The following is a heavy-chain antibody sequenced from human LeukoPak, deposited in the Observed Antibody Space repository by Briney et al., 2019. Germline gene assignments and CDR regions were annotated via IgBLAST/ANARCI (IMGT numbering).Heavy chain of an antibody. CDR3: ARRSSGGGFDY. V-gene: IGHV1-18*04. D-gene: IGHD3-22*01. CDR1: GYTFTTYD. CDR2: ISTYNGNT. Sequence: GASVKVSCKASGYTFTTYDISWVRQAPGQGLEWMGWISTYNGNTNYAQNLQGGVTTTTDTSTSSAFMELRSLRSDDTAVYYCARRSSGGGFDYWGQGTLVTVSS. J-gene: IGHJ4*02.